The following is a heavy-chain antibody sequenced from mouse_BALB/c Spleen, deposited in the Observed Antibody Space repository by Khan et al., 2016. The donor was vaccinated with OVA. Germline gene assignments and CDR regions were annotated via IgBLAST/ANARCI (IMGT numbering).Heavy chain of an antibody. CDR3: AREGDGGGLAY. V-gene: IGHV5-12*02. D-gene: IGHD1-1*02. Sequence: EVELVESGGGFMQPGGSLKLSCATSGFTFTDYYMYWVRQTPEKRLEWVAYISNRGTTTYYPDTVRGRFTISRDTAKNTLYLQMSRLGSDDTARYFCAREGDGGGLAYWGQGTLVTVSA. CDR1: GFTFTDYY. CDR2: ISNRGTTT. J-gene: IGHJ3*01.